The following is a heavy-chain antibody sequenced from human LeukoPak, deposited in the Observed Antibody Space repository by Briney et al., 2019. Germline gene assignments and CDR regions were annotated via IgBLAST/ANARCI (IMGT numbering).Heavy chain of an antibody. Sequence: SDTLYLTCTVSGGSFSTYYWSWIRQPPGQGLEWIGYIYYSGSTDYNPSLKNRVTMSLDTSKNQFSLKLTSVTAADTAVYYCVRAVISFGAAVAKGFDCWGQGTLVTVSS. J-gene: IGHJ4*02. V-gene: IGHV4-59*07. D-gene: IGHD3-16*01. CDR3: VRAVISFGAAVAKGFDC. CDR1: GGSFSTYY. CDR2: IYYSGST.